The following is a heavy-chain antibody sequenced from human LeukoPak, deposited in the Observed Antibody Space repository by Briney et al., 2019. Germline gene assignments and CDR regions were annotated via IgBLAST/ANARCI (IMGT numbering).Heavy chain of an antibody. CDR1: GFTVSSNY. V-gene: IGHV3-66*01. D-gene: IGHD2-15*01. CDR2: IYSGGST. J-gene: IGHJ4*02. Sequence: GGSLRLSCAASGFTVSSNYMNWVRQAPGKGLEWVSVIYSGGSTYYADSVKGRFTISRDNSKNTVYLQMNSLRAEDTAVYYCAKGVGYCSGGSCQQFDYWGQGTLVTVSS. CDR3: AKGVGYCSGGSCQQFDY.